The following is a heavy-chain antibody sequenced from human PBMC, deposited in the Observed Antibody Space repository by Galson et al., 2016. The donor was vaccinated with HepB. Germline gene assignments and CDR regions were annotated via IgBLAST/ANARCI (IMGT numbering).Heavy chain of an antibody. D-gene: IGHD6-19*01. Sequence: SLRLSCAASGFTSSSYAMNWVRQAPGKGLEWVSSIRASGGGTTYADSVTGRFTISRDTSKNTLYLQMNRLRADDTAVYYCAKRQGYTSGRADSWGQGTLVAVSS. J-gene: IGHJ4*02. CDR3: AKRQGYTSGRADS. V-gene: IGHV3-23*01. CDR2: IRASGGGT. CDR1: GFTSSSYA.